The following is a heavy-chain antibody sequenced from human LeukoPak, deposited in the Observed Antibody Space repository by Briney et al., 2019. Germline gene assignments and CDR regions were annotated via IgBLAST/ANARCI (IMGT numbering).Heavy chain of an antibody. J-gene: IGHJ4*02. CDR3: AKDGEMATIGITGYNDY. V-gene: IGHV3-9*01. Sequence: PGGSLRLSCAASGFTFDDYAMHWVRQAPGKGLEWVSGISWNSGSIGYADSVKGRFTISRDNSKNTLYLQMNSLRAEDTAVYYCAKDGEMATIGITGYNDYWGQGTLVTVSS. D-gene: IGHD5-24*01. CDR2: ISWNSGSI. CDR1: GFTFDDYA.